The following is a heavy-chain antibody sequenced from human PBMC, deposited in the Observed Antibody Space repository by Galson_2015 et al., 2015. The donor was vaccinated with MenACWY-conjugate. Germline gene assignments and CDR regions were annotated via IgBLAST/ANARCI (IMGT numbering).Heavy chain of an antibody. CDR3: ARVTNIGAGIVY. J-gene: IGHJ4*02. Sequence: SETLSLTCAVCGGSFSGYYWSWIRQPPGKGLEWIGEINHSGSTNYNPSLKSRVTISVDTSKNQFSLKLSSVTAADTAVYYCARVTNIGAGIVYWGQGTLVTVSS. CDR1: GGSFSGYY. D-gene: IGHD6-19*01. V-gene: IGHV4-34*01. CDR2: INHSGST.